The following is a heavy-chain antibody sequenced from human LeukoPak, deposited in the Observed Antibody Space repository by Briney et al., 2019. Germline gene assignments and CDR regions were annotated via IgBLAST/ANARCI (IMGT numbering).Heavy chain of an antibody. V-gene: IGHV3-73*01. J-gene: IGHJ4*02. D-gene: IGHD3-16*01. CDR1: GGSFSGYY. Sequence: ETLSLTCAVYGGSFSGYYWSWIRQPPGKGLEWVGRIRSKANNYATAYSASVKGRFTISRDDSKNTAYLQMNSLKTEDTAVYYCTTGGGYHYVWGSHGYWGQGTLVTVSS. CDR2: IRSKANNYAT. CDR3: TTGGGYHYVWGSHGY.